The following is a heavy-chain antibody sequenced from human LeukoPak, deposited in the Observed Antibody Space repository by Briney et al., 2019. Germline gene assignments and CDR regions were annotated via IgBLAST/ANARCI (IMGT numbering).Heavy chain of an antibody. CDR2: IYDSGST. CDR3: ARDCSGGSCYGAFDI. CDR1: GASIRSGDYY. V-gene: IGHV4-30-4*01. Sequence: SETLSLTCTVSGASIRSGDYYWSWIRQPPGKGLEWIGYIYDSGSTYYNPSLKSRITISVDTSESRFSLKLSSVTATDTAVYYCARDCSGGSCYGAFDIWGQGTMVTVSS. D-gene: IGHD2-15*01. J-gene: IGHJ3*02.